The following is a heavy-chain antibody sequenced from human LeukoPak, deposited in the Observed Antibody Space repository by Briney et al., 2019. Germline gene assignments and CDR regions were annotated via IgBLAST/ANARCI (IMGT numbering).Heavy chain of an antibody. D-gene: IGHD2-2*02. CDR3: AREVSVDIVVVPAAIREGWFDP. V-gene: IGHV1-18*01. CDR1: GYTFTSYG. CDR2: ISAYNGNT. J-gene: IGHJ5*02. Sequence: GASVKVSCKASGYTFTSYGISWVRQAPGQGLEWMGWISAYNGNTNYAQKLQGRVTMTTDTSTSTAYMELRSLRSDDTAVYYCAREVSVDIVVVPAAIREGWFDPWGQGTLVTVSS.